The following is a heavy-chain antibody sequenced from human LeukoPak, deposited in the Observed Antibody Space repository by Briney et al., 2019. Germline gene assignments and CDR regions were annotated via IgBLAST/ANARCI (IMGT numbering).Heavy chain of an antibody. D-gene: IGHD6-13*01. CDR2: INPNSGGT. V-gene: IGHV1-2*02. J-gene: IGHJ4*02. Sequence: EASVKVSCKASGYTFTGYYMHWVRQAPGQGLEWMGWINPNSGGTNYAQKFQGRVTMTTDTSTSTAYMELRSLRSDDTAVYYCARDGYSSSWYPDYWGQGTLVTVSS. CDR3: ARDGYSSSWYPDY. CDR1: GYTFTGYY.